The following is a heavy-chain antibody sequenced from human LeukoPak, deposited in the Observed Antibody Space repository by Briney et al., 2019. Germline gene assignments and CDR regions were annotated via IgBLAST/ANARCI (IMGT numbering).Heavy chain of an antibody. CDR3: ARDLNYYGSGTPRDY. CDR2: ISVSGGST. V-gene: IGHV3-23*01. CDR1: GFIFSSYV. J-gene: IGHJ4*02. Sequence: GGSLRLSCAASGFIFSSYVMSWVRQAPGKGLEWVSGISVSGGSTYYADSVKGRFTISRDNSKNTLYLQMNSLRAEDTAVYYCARDLNYYGSGTPRDYWGQGTLVTVSS. D-gene: IGHD3-10*01.